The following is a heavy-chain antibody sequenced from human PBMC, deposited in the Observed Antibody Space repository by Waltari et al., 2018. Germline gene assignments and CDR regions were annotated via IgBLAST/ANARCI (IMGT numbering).Heavy chain of an antibody. D-gene: IGHD4-17*01. Sequence: QVQLVQSGAAVKKPGASVKVSCKASGYTFTSYYMHWVRQAPGQGLEWMGIINPSGGSTSYAQKLQGRVTVTRDTSTSTVYMELSSLRSEDTAVYDCAREQTSDYGDYGPESKGAFESWGQGTMVTVSS. CDR2: INPSGGST. J-gene: IGHJ3*02. CDR1: GYTFTSYY. CDR3: AREQTSDYGDYGPESKGAFES. V-gene: IGHV1-46*04.